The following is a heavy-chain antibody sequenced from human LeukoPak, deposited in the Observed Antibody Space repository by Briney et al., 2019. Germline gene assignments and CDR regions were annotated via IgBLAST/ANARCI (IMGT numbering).Heavy chain of an antibody. CDR1: GFIFTSYD. V-gene: IGHV1-18*04. D-gene: IGHD2-15*01. CDR2: ITAYNGNT. J-gene: IGHJ4*02. CDR3: ARPYSRNTLDY. Sequence: ASVKVSCKTSGFIFTSYDITWVRQAPGQGLEWMGWITAYNGNTKYAQKFQGRVTMTTDTSTSTAYMDLRSLRSDDTAVYYCARPYSRNTLDYWGQGTLVTVSS.